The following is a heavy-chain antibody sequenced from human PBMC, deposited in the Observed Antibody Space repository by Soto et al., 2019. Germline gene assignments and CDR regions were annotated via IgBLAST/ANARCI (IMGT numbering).Heavy chain of an antibody. CDR2: FIAMLGTP. CDR3: ARGAMAKFDY. Sequence: ASVKVSCKASGGTFGSHGVAWVRQAPGQGLEWMGGFIAMLGTPTYAKKAQGRATITADESLTSSYLELRSLGSEDTAVYFCARGAMAKFDYWGQGTVVTVSS. V-gene: IGHV1-69*13. CDR1: GGTFGSHG. J-gene: IGHJ4*02. D-gene: IGHD5-18*01.